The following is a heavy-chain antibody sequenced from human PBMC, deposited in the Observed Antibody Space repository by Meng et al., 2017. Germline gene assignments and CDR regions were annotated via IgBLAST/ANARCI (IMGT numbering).Heavy chain of an antibody. Sequence: EGQLVESGGGLVKPGGSLRLSCAASGFTFSSYSMNWVRQAPGKGLEWVSSISSSSSYIYYADSVKGRFTISRDNAKNSLYLQMNSLRAEDTAVYYCARVGDTAYAFDYWGQGTLVTVSS. CDR3: ARVGDTAYAFDY. CDR1: GFTFSSYS. CDR2: ISSSSSYI. J-gene: IGHJ4*02. V-gene: IGHV3-21*01. D-gene: IGHD5-18*01.